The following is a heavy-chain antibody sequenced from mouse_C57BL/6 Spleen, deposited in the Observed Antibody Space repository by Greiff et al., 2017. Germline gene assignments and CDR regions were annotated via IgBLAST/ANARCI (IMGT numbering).Heavy chain of an antibody. D-gene: IGHD1-1*01. V-gene: IGHV1-5*01. CDR1: GYTFTSYW. J-gene: IGHJ2*01. CDR2: IYPGNSDT. Sequence: VQLQQSGTVLARPGASVKMSCKTSGYTFTSYWMHWVKQRPGQGLEWIGAIYPGNSDTSYNQKFKGKAKLTAVTSASTAYMELSSLTNEDSADYYCTRGGKYDGSSYGYFDYWGQGTTLTVSS. CDR3: TRGGKYDGSSYGYFDY.